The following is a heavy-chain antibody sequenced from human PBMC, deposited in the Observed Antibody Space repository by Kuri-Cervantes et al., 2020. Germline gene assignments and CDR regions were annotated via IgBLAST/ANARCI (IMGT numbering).Heavy chain of an antibody. V-gene: IGHV3-21*01. J-gene: IGHJ6*03. CDR2: ISSSSSYI. CDR3: ARMMVQGVIRYYYYMDV. CDR1: GFTFSSYS. Sequence: GESLKISCAASGFTFSSYSMNWVRQAPGKGLEWVSSISSSSSYIYYADSVKGRFTISRDNAKNSLYLQMNSLRAEDTAVYYCARMMVQGVIRYYYYMDVWGKGTTVTVSS. D-gene: IGHD3-10*01.